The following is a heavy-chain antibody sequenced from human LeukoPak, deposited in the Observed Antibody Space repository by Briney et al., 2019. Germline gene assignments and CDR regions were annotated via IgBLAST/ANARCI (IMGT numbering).Heavy chain of an antibody. V-gene: IGHV1-24*01. CDR1: GYTLTELS. CDR2: FDPEDGET. CDR3: ATAKVGATDIDY. J-gene: IGHJ4*02. D-gene: IGHD1-26*01. Sequence: GASVKVSCKVSGYTLTELSMHWVRQAPGKGLEWMGGFDPEDGETIYAQKSQGRVTMTEDTSTDTAYMELSSLRSEDTAVCYCATAKVGATDIDYWGQGTLVTVSS.